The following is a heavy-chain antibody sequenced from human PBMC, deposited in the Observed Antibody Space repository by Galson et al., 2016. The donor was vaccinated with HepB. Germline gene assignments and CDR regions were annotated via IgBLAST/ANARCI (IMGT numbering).Heavy chain of an antibody. J-gene: IGHJ4*02. CDR3: ARVSKGRDNNGYYYGGYFDY. V-gene: IGHV3-53*01. CDR2: IYSGGMT. Sequence: SLRLSCAASGCTVSSNYMSWVRQAPGKGLEWVSVIYSGGMTYYADSVRGRFTISRDNSKNMLYLQMNSLRAEDTAVYYCARVSKGRDNNGYYYGGYFDYWGQGTLVIVSS. D-gene: IGHD3-22*01. CDR1: GCTVSSNY.